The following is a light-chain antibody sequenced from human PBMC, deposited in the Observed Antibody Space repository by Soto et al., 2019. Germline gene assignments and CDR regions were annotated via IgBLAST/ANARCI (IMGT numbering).Light chain of an antibody. CDR1: SSDVGAYNY. CDR2: DVN. CDR3: SSYTTSTTRDV. J-gene: IGLJ1*01. V-gene: IGLV2-14*03. Sequence: QSALTQPASVSGSPGQSISISCTGTSSDVGAYNYVSWYQQYPGKGPKLIIYDVNNRPSGVSNRFSGSKSGNTASLTISGLQADDKADYFCSSYTTSTTRDVFGTGTKVTVL.